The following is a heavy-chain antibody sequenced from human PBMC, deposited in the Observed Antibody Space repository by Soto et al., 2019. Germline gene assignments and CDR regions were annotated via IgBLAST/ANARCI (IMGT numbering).Heavy chain of an antibody. V-gene: IGHV1-69*13. CDR1: GGTFSSYA. J-gene: IGHJ6*02. D-gene: IGHD3-10*01. Sequence: SVKVSCKASGGTFSSYAISWVRQAPGQGLEWMGGIIPIFGTANYAQKFQGRVTITADESTSTAYMELSSLRSEDTAVYYCARGGLLWFGEFYYYYYGMDVWGQGTTVTVSS. CDR2: IIPIFGTA. CDR3: ARGGLLWFGEFYYYYYGMDV.